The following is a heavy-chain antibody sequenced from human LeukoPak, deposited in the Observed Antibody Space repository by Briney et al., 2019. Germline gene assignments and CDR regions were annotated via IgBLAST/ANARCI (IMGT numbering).Heavy chain of an antibody. J-gene: IGHJ3*02. V-gene: IGHV1-24*01. CDR1: GYTLTELS. CDR3: VTVRGSSWYDAFDI. Sequence: ASVKVSCKVSGYTLTELSMHWVRQAPGKGLEWMGGLDPEDGETIYAQKFQGRVTMTEDTSTDTAYMELSSLRSEDTAVYYRVTVRGSSWYDAFDIWGQGTMVTVSS. D-gene: IGHD6-13*01. CDR2: LDPEDGET.